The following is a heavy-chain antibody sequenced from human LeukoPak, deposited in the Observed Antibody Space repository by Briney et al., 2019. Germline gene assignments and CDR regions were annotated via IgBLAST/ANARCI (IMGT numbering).Heavy chain of an antibody. Sequence: GGSLRLSCAASEFTFSSYSMNWVRQAPGKGLEWVSSISSSSSYIYYADSVKGRFTISRDNAKNSLYLQMNSLGAEDTAVYYCARDPSAFDYWGQGTLVTVSS. J-gene: IGHJ4*02. CDR3: ARDPSAFDY. CDR1: EFTFSSYS. CDR2: ISSSSSYI. V-gene: IGHV3-21*01.